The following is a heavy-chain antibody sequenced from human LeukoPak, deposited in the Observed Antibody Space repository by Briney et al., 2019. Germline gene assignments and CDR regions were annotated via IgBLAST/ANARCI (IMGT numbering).Heavy chain of an antibody. Sequence: GGSLRLSCAASGFTFSSYGMYWVRQAPGKGLEWVSYISSSGSTIYYADSVKGRFTISRDNAKNSLYLQMNSLRAEDTAVYYCARYSGSRALDYWGQGTLVTVSS. D-gene: IGHD1-26*01. CDR2: ISSSGSTI. CDR3: ARYSGSRALDY. J-gene: IGHJ4*02. V-gene: IGHV3-48*03. CDR1: GFTFSSYG.